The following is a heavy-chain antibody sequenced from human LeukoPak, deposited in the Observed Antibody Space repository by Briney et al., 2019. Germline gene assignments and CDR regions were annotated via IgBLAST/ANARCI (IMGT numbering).Heavy chain of an antibody. CDR2: ISGGGSTI. CDR3: ARRRGDCNGNSCFSYFDY. CDR1: GFTFSHFE. D-gene: IGHD2-15*01. J-gene: IGHJ4*02. V-gene: IGHV3-48*03. Sequence: GGSLRLSCAASGFTFSHFEMNWVRRAPGKGLEWLSYISGGGSTIYYADSVKGRFTISRDNAKNSLFLQMNSLRAEDTALYYCARRRGDCNGNSCFSYFDYWGQGTLVTVSS.